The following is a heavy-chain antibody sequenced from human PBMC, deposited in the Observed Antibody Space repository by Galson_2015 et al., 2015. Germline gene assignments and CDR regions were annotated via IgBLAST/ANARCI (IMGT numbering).Heavy chain of an antibody. J-gene: IGHJ6*02. CDR3: ARTVAGSYYYYGMDV. CDR2: IDPSDSYT. Sequence: QSGAEVKKPGESLRISFKGSGYIFTSYWISWVRQMPGKGLEWMGRIDPSDSYTNYSPSFQGHVTISADKSISTAYLQWSSLKASDTAMYYCARTVAGSYYYYGMDVWGQGTTVTVSS. D-gene: IGHD6-19*01. V-gene: IGHV5-10-1*01. CDR1: GYIFTSYW.